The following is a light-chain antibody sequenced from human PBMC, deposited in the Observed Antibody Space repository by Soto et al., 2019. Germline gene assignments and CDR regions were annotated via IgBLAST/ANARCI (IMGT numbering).Light chain of an antibody. CDR3: SSYTSSRVWV. CDR2: DVS. J-gene: IGLJ3*02. CDR1: SSDVGGYNY. Sequence: QSALTQPASVSGSPGQSITISCTGTSSDVGGYNYVSWYQQHPAKAPKLMIYDVSNRPSGVSNRFSGSKSGNTASLTISGLQAEYEADYYCSSYTSSRVWVFGGGTKLTVL. V-gene: IGLV2-14*01.